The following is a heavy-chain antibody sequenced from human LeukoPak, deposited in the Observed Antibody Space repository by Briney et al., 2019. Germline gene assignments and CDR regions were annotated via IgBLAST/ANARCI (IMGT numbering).Heavy chain of an antibody. V-gene: IGHV4-39*01. D-gene: IGHD1-26*01. Sequence: PSETLSLTCTVSGGSISSSSYYWGWIRQPPGKGLKWIGSIYYSGSTYYNPSLKNRVTISVDTPKNQFSLKLSSVTAADTAVYHCVSLRERSYYARGFDYWGRGTLVTVSS. CDR2: IYYSGST. CDR1: GGSISSSSYY. CDR3: VSLRERSYYARGFDY. J-gene: IGHJ4*02.